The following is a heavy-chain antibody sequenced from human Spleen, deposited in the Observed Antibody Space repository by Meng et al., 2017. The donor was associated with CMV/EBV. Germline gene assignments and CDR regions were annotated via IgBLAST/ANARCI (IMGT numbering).Heavy chain of an antibody. Sequence: GESLKISCVASGFTFSNYAMNWVRQAPGKGLEWVSTICSGSTYIYYANSLKGRFTISRDNAKNPLYLKMNSLRDENTAVYYCARDTVDTAMVYYYYGMDVWGQGTTVTVSS. V-gene: IGHV3-21*01. J-gene: IGHJ6*02. CDR3: ARDTVDTAMVYYYYGMDV. D-gene: IGHD5-18*01. CDR2: ICSGSTYI. CDR1: GFTFSNYA.